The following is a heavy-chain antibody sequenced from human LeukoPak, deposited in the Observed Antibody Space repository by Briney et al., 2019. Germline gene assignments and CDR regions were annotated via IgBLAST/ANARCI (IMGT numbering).Heavy chain of an antibody. V-gene: IGHV3-53*01. CDR3: ARGGGGFGPGFDY. J-gene: IGHJ4*02. CDR1: GFTFSSNY. CDR2: IYSGGST. Sequence: GGSLRLSCAASGFTFSSNYMSWVRQAPGKGLEWVSVIYSGGSTYYADSVKGRFTISRDNSKNTLYLQMNSLRAEDTAVYYCARGGGGFGPGFDYWGRGTLVTVSS. D-gene: IGHD2-15*01.